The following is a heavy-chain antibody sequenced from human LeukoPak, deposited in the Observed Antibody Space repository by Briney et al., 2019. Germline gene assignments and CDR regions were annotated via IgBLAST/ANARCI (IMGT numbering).Heavy chain of an antibody. V-gene: IGHV3-30-3*01. J-gene: IGHJ4*02. Sequence: PGRSLRLSCAASGFTFSSYAMHWVRQAPGKGLEWVAVISCDGSNKYYADSVKGRFTISRDNSKNTLYLQMNSLRAEDTAVYYCARDGEVEYSSSDPTYYFDYWGQGTLVTVSS. CDR3: ARDGEVEYSSSDPTYYFDY. D-gene: IGHD6-6*01. CDR1: GFTFSSYA. CDR2: ISCDGSNK.